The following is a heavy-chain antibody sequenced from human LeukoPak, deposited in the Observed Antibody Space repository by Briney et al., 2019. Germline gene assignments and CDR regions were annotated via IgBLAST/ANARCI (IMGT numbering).Heavy chain of an antibody. Sequence: ASVKVSCEASGYTFTSYYMHWVRQAPGQGLEWMGIINPSGGSTSYAQKFQGRVTMTRDTSTSTVYMELSSLRSEDTAVYYCAREDYYYDSSGYYSNAFDIWGQGTMVTVSS. CDR2: INPSGGST. CDR3: AREDYYYDSSGYYSNAFDI. V-gene: IGHV1-46*01. CDR1: GYTFTSYY. D-gene: IGHD3-22*01. J-gene: IGHJ3*02.